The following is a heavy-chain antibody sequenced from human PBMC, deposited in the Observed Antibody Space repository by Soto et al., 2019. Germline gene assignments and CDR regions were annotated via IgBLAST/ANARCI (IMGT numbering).Heavy chain of an antibody. V-gene: IGHV1-69*13. D-gene: IGHD6-6*01. CDR2: IIPIFGTA. J-gene: IGHJ4*02. CDR1: GGTFSSYA. CDR3: AKDQALYSSSSFNY. Sequence: GASVKVSCKASGGTFSSYAISWVRQAPGQGLEWMGGIIPIFGTANYAQKFQGRVTITADESTSTAYMELSSLRAEDTAVYYCAKDQALYSSSSFNYWGQGTLVTVSS.